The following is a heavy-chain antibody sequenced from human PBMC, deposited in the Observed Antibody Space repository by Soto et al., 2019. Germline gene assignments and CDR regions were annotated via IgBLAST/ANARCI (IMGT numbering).Heavy chain of an antibody. CDR2: IYYTGST. Sequence: QVQLQESGPGLVKPSQTLSLTCTVSGGSISSGDYYWSWIRLHPGKGLEWIGYIYYTGSTYYNPSLKSRVTMSLDTSKNQFSLKLSSVTAADTAVYYCARSQDKVLVPAANYYYYGVDVWGQGTTVTVSS. D-gene: IGHD2-2*01. CDR1: GGSISSGDYY. V-gene: IGHV4-31*03. CDR3: ARSQDKVLVPAANYYYYGVDV. J-gene: IGHJ6*02.